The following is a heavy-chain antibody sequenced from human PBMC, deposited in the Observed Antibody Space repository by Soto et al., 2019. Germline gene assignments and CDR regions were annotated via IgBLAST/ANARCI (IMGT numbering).Heavy chain of an antibody. V-gene: IGHV3-72*01. CDR2: SRNKANSYST. Sequence: ESGGGLVQPGGSLRLSCAASGFTFSDHYMDWVRQAPGKGLEWVGRSRNKANSYSTEYAASVKGRFTISRDESKNSLYLQMNSLKTGDTAVYYCARFSGSYTRGLDSWGQGTLVTVSS. CDR3: ARFSGSYTRGLDS. D-gene: IGHD1-26*01. J-gene: IGHJ4*02. CDR1: GFTFSDHY.